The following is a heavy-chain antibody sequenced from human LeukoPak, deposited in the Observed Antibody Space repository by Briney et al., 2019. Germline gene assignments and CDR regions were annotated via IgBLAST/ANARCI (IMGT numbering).Heavy chain of an antibody. D-gene: IGHD4-17*01. V-gene: IGHV4-39*01. CDR3: ARARHVPLRPRGWFDP. J-gene: IGHJ5*02. CDR2: IFYTGST. CDR1: DGSISSSNYY. Sequence: PSETLSLTCTVSDGSISSSNYYWASIRQPPGKGLEWIANIFYTGSTYYNPSLKSRVTISIDTSKNQFSLRLNSVTATDTAVYYCARARHVPLRPRGWFDPWGQGTLVTVSS.